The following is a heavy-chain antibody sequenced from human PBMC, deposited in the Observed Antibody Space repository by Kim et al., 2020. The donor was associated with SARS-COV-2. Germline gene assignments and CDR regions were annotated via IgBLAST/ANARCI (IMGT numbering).Heavy chain of an antibody. J-gene: IGHJ4*02. CDR3: ARRAAGVDW. Sequence: SETLSLTCAVYGGSFSGPYWNWIRQSPGLGLEWIGEISHSGIANYNPSLKSRVTLSVDTSKNQFSLKLSSVTAADTAVSYCARRAAGVDWWGQGTPVTVS. CDR1: GGSFSGPY. V-gene: IGHV4-34*01. CDR2: ISHSGIA.